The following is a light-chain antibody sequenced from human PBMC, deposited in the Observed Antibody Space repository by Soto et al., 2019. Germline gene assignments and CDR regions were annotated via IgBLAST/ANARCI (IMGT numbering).Light chain of an antibody. CDR1: QSVSSNY. Sequence: EIMLTLSPGTLSLSPGERVTLSCRASQSVSSNYLAWYQQKRGRAPRLLIYGASNTAAGFPARFSGSGSGTDFTLTISRLEPEDFAVYYCQQYGTSPPTFGQGTKVDIK. CDR2: GAS. J-gene: IGKJ1*01. CDR3: QQYGTSPPT. V-gene: IGKV3-20*01.